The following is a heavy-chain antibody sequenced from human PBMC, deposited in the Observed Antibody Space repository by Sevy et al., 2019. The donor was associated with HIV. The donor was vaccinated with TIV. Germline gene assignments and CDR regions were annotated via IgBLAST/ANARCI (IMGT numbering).Heavy chain of an antibody. CDR3: ARGLEQTGTTKGNWFDP. CDR2: INHSGST. D-gene: IGHD1-7*01. Sequence: SENLSLTCAVYGGSFSGYYWSWIRQPPGKGLEWIGEINHSGSTNYNPSLKSRVTISVDTSKNQFSLKLSSVTAADTAVYYCARGLEQTGTTKGNWFDPWGQGTLVTVSS. V-gene: IGHV4-34*01. J-gene: IGHJ5*02. CDR1: GGSFSGYY.